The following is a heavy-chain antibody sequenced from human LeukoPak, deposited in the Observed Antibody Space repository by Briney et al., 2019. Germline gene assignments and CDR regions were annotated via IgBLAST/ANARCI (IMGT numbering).Heavy chain of an antibody. CDR2: IKDDGSTT. J-gene: IGHJ4*02. CDR3: HPLAFVTN. Sequence: GGSLSLSFAVSGFTFWCRLMHWVRPAPGKGLVWVALIKDDGSTTNYADSVKGRFTASRDDAKNTVYLQMSSLRAEDTAVYYCHPLAFVTNWGQGTLVTVSS. V-gene: IGHV3-74*01. D-gene: IGHD2-8*01. CDR1: GFTFWCRL.